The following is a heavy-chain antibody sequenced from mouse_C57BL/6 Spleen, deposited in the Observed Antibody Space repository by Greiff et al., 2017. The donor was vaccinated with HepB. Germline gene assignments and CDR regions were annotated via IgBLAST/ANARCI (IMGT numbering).Heavy chain of an antibody. J-gene: IGHJ2*01. Sequence: DVQLVESGGGLVKPGGSLKLSCAASGFTFSDYGMHWVRQAPEKGLEWVAYISSGSSTIYYADTVKGRFTISRDNAKNTLFLQMTSLRSEDTAMYYCARDDWDEYYFDYWGQGTTLTVSS. D-gene: IGHD4-1*01. CDR2: ISSGSSTI. CDR1: GFTFSDYG. CDR3: ARDDWDEYYFDY. V-gene: IGHV5-17*01.